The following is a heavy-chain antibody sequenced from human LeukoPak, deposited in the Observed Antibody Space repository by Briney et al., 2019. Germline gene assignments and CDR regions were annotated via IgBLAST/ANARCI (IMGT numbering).Heavy chain of an antibody. CDR2: ITGSGVST. Sequence: GGSLRLSCPASGFTFSSHAMSWVRQAPGKGLEWVSSITGSGVSTNNADSVKGRFTISRDNSENTLYLQVNSLRVEDTAVYYCVKTSSGYYYFDYWGQGTLVTVSS. CDR1: GFTFSSHA. CDR3: VKTSSGYYYFDY. D-gene: IGHD3-22*01. V-gene: IGHV3-23*01. J-gene: IGHJ4*02.